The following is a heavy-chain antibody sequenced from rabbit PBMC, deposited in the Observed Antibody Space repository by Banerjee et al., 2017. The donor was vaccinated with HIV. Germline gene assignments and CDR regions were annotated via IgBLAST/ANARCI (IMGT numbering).Heavy chain of an antibody. CDR3: ARGYVGVGYYPTTRLDL. CDR2: INTGSGSA. Sequence: QSLEESGGDLVQPGASLALTCKASGFSFSSSYYMCWVRQAPGKGLEWIACINTGSGSAYYASWAKGRFTISKTSSTTVTLQMTSLTAADTATYFCARGYVGVGYYPTTRLDLWGQGTLVTVS. J-gene: IGHJ3*01. V-gene: IGHV1S40*01. CDR1: GFSFSSSYY. D-gene: IGHD8-1*01.